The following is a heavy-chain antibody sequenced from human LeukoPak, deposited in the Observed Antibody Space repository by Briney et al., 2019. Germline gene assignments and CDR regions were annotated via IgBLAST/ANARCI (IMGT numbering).Heavy chain of an antibody. CDR3: ARAGGRYSYGLGYYYYMDV. CDR2: ISYDGSNK. J-gene: IGHJ6*03. V-gene: IGHV3-30*04. Sequence: GGSLRLSCAASGFTFSSYAMHWVRQAPGKGLEWVAVISYDGSNKYYADSVKGRFTISRDNSKNTLYLQMNSLRAEDTAVYYCARAGGRYSYGLGYYYYMDVWGKGTTVTVSS. D-gene: IGHD5-18*01. CDR1: GFTFSSYA.